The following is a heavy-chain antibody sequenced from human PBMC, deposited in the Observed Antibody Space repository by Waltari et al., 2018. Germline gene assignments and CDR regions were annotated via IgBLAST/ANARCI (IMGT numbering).Heavy chain of an antibody. CDR3: ARGLTYSRHYYYYYMDV. CDR2: IYTSGST. CDR1: GGSISSYY. Sequence: QVQLQESGPGLVKPSETLSLTCTVSGGSISSYYWSWIRQPAGKGLEWIGRIYTSGSTNYNPSLKSRVTMSVDTSKNQFSLKLSSVTAADTAVYYCARGLTYSRHYYYYYMDVWGKGTTVTVSS. V-gene: IGHV4-4*07. J-gene: IGHJ6*03. D-gene: IGHD3-22*01.